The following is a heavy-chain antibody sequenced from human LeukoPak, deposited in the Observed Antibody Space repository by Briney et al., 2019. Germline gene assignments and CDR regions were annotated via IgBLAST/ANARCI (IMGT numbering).Heavy chain of an antibody. V-gene: IGHV4-39*01. CDR2: IFYSGNT. J-gene: IGHJ4*02. CDR3: ARHNLVLGIAAAGPIDY. Sequence: SETLSLTCTVSGGSISSSSYYWGWIRQPPGKGLEWIGSIFYSGNTYYNPSLKSRVTISVDTSKNQFSLKLSSVTAADTAVYYCARHNLVLGIAAAGPIDYWGQGTLVTVSS. CDR1: GGSISSSSYY. D-gene: IGHD6-13*01.